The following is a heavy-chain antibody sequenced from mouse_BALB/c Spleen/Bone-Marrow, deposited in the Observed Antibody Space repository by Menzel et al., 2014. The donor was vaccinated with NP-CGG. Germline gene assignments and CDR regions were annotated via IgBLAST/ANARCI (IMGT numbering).Heavy chain of an antibody. J-gene: IGHJ2*01. V-gene: IGHV5-17*02. Sequence: EVKVEESGGGLVQPGGSRKLSCAASGFTFSGFGMHWVRQAPEKGLEWVAYISSGRSTIFYADTVKGRFTISRDNPKNALFLQMTSLRTEDTAMYYCTRGGNWEDFDYWGQGTTLTVSS. CDR3: TRGGNWEDFDY. D-gene: IGHD4-1*01. CDR2: ISSGRSTI. CDR1: GFTFSGFG.